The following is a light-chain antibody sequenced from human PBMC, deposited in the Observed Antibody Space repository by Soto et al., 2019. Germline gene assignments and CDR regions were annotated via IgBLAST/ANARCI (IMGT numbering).Light chain of an antibody. J-gene: IGKJ1*01. CDR3: QQRYIIPRA. V-gene: IGKV1-39*01. CDR1: QSIGSY. CDR2: AAS. Sequence: EIQMTQSPSSLSASVGDRVTITCRASQSIGSYVNWYQQKPGKAPQLLIFAASSLPSGVPSRFTGSGYGTDFTLTISSLHPEDFATYYCQQRYIIPRAFGQGTTVEIK.